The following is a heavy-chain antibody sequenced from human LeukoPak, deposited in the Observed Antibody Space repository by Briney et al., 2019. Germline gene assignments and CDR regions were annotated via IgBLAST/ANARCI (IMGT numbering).Heavy chain of an antibody. D-gene: IGHD2-15*01. J-gene: IGHJ3*02. CDR3: ARDHTKYIEGDPGAFDI. CDR1: GYTFTRYM. V-gene: IGHV1-3*01. Sequence: ASVKVSCKASGYTFTRYMVHWVRQAPGQRLEWMGWINAGNGNTKYSQKFQGRVTITRDTSASTAYMELSSLRSEDTAVYYCARDHTKYIEGDPGAFDIWGQGTMVTVSS. CDR2: INAGNGNT.